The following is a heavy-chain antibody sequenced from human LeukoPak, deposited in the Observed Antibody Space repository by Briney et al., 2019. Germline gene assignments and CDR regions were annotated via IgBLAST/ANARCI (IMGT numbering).Heavy chain of an antibody. CDR1: GFTFSTYA. CDR2: ISSGGDT. J-gene: IGHJ4*02. V-gene: IGHV3-23*01. Sequence: GGSLRLSCAASGFTFSTYAMSWVRQAPGKGLEWISIISSGGDTYYADSVKGRFTISRDNPKNTLDLQMSSLRAEDTAVYYCAKGVGGYYFDYWGQGTLVTVSS. CDR3: AKGVGGYYFDY. D-gene: IGHD2-15*01.